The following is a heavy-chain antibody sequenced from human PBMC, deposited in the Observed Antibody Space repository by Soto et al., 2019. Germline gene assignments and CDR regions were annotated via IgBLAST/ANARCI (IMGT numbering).Heavy chain of an antibody. V-gene: IGHV1-2*02. CDR2: INPNSGGT. CDR1: GYTFTGYY. J-gene: IGHJ6*02. Sequence: ASVKVSCKASGYTFTGYYMHWVRQAPGQGLEWMGWINPNSGGTNYAQKFQGRVTMTRDTSISTAYMELSRLRSDDTAVYYCARDLFFGVDLYGMDVWGQGATVTVSS. D-gene: IGHD3-3*01. CDR3: ARDLFFGVDLYGMDV.